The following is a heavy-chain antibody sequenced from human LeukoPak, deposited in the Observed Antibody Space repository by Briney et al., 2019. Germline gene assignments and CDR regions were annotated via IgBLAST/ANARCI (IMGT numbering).Heavy chain of an antibody. CDR1: GGSFSGYY. V-gene: IGHV4-34*01. Sequence: SETLSLTCAVYGGSFSGYYWSWIRQPPGKGLEWIGKINHSGSTNYNPSLKSRVTISVDTSKNQFSLKLSSVTAADTAVYYCARTYSSIGYYYYGMDVWGQGTTVTVSS. CDR3: ARTYSSIGYYYYGMDV. CDR2: INHSGST. D-gene: IGHD6-13*01. J-gene: IGHJ6*02.